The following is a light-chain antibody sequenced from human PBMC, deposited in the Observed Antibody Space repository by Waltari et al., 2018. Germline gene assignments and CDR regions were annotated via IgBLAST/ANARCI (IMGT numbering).Light chain of an antibody. CDR3: QQYSRFSYT. CDR2: AAS. Sequence: DIQMTQSPSSLSASVGDRVTITCRARQSISSYLNWYQQKPGKAPKLLIYAASSMQSGVPSRFSGSGSGTDFTLTISSLQPEDFATYYCQQYSRFSYTFGQGTKVEIK. V-gene: IGKV1-39*01. CDR1: QSISSY. J-gene: IGKJ2*01.